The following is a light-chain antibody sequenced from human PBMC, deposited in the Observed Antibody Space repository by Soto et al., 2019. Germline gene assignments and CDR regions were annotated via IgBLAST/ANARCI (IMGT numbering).Light chain of an antibody. V-gene: IGKV1-6*02. Sequence: AIQLTQSPSSLSASVGDRVTITCRASQDIRNNLGWYQQKPGRAPKLLIFTASGLQSGVPSRFSGRGSGTDFTLTISSLQPEDFATYYCQRFNSDPPTFGQGTKVDIK. CDR3: QRFNSDPPT. CDR1: QDIRNN. CDR2: TAS. J-gene: IGKJ1*01.